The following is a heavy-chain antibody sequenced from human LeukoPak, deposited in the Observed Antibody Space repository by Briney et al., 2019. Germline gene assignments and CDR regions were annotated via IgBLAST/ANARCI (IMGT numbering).Heavy chain of an antibody. Sequence: PGGSLRLSCAVSGFTVSSNYMSWVRQAPGKGLEWVSVIYSGGSTYYADSVKGRFTISRDNSKNTLYLQMNSLRAEDTAVYYCARVRSYGTFDYWGQGTLVTVSS. CDR3: ARVRSYGTFDY. CDR2: IYSGGST. J-gene: IGHJ4*02. CDR1: GFTVSSNY. V-gene: IGHV3-53*01. D-gene: IGHD5-18*01.